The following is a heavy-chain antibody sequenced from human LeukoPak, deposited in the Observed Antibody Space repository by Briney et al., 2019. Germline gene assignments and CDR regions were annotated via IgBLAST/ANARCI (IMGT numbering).Heavy chain of an antibody. V-gene: IGHV3-53*01. Sequence: GGSPRLSCAASGFTVSSNYMTWVGQAPGKGLEWVSIIYSGGSTSYADSVKGRFTISRDNSKNTLYLQMNSLRAEDTAVYYCARLTGSGYSYWYFDLWGRGTLVTVSS. CDR1: GFTVSSNY. CDR2: IYSGGST. D-gene: IGHD3-22*01. J-gene: IGHJ2*01. CDR3: ARLTGSGYSYWYFDL.